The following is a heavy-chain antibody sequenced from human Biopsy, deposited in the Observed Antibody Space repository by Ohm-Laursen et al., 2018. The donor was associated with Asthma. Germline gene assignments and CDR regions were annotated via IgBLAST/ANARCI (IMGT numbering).Heavy chain of an antibody. V-gene: IGHV3-7*05. CDR2: IKEDGSEK. D-gene: IGHD2-15*01. J-gene: IGHJ4*02. CDR3: AGDVDLRSVY. Sequence: GSLRLSCAASGFTFSTSWMTWVRQAPGKGMAWVANIKEDGSEKNYVDSVKGRFTISRDNGKNSLYLQMNSLRAEDTAVYYCAGDVDLRSVYWGQGTLVTVSS. CDR1: GFTFSTSW.